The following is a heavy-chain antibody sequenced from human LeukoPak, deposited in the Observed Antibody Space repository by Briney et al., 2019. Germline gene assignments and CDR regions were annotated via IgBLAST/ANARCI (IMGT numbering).Heavy chain of an antibody. J-gene: IGHJ5*01. Sequence: MTSETLSLTCSVSGGSISSHYWNWIRQPAGKGLEWIGHIYTSGSTNYNPSLRSRVTISVDKSKNYFSLRLTSMTAADTAVYYCARSYDSGRYGFDSWGQGTLVTVSS. CDR3: ARSYDSGRYGFDS. CDR2: IYTSGST. CDR1: GGSISSHY. D-gene: IGHD6-19*01. V-gene: IGHV4-4*07.